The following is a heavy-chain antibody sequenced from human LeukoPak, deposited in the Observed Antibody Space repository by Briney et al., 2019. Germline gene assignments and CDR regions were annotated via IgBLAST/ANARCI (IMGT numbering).Heavy chain of an antibody. CDR1: GGSISSYY. J-gene: IGHJ4*02. CDR2: IYYSGST. CDR3: ARGYSSSWSHYFDY. V-gene: IGHV4-59*01. Sequence: KASETLSLTCTVSGGSISSYYWSWIRQPPGKGLEGMGYIYYSGSTNYNPSLKSRATITVDTSKNEYSLKLSSVTAADTAVYYCARGYSSSWSHYFDYWGQGTLVTVSS. D-gene: IGHD6-13*01.